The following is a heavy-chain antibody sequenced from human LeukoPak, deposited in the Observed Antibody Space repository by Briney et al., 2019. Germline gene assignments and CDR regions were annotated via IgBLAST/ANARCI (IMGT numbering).Heavy chain of an antibody. V-gene: IGHV3-33*08. CDR2: IWYDGSNK. J-gene: IGHJ4*02. CDR3: ARCMATIGPIDY. Sequence: PGGSLRLSCAASGFTFSTYGMHWVRQAPGKGLEWVADIWYDGSNKYYADSVKGRFTISRENSKNTLYLQMNSPRAEDTAVYYCARCMATIGPIDYWGQGTLVTVSS. CDR1: GFTFSTYG. D-gene: IGHD5-24*01.